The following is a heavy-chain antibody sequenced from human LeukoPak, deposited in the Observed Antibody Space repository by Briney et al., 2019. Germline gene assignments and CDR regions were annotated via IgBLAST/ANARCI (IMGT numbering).Heavy chain of an antibody. J-gene: IGHJ4*02. CDR3: ARGWGYYDSSGYYYPYFDY. Sequence: SETLSLTCAVYGGSFSGYYWSWIRQPPGKGLEWIGEINHSGSTNYNPSLKSRVTISVDTSKNQFSLKLSSVTAADTAVYYCARGWGYYDSSGYYYPYFDYWGQGTLVTVSS. CDR1: GGSFSGYY. V-gene: IGHV4-34*01. CDR2: INHSGST. D-gene: IGHD3-22*01.